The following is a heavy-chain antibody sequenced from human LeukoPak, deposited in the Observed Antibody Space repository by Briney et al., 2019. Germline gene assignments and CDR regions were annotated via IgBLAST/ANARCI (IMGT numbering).Heavy chain of an antibody. J-gene: IGHJ4*02. Sequence: GGSLRLSCAASGFTFSSYSMNWVRQAPGKGLEWVAVISYDGSNKYYADSVKGRFTISRDNSKNTLYLQMNSLRAEDTAVYYCAKVMSSDYGDYAGPFDYWGQGTLVTVSS. V-gene: IGHV3-30*18. CDR1: GFTFSSYS. CDR3: AKVMSSDYGDYAGPFDY. CDR2: ISYDGSNK. D-gene: IGHD4-17*01.